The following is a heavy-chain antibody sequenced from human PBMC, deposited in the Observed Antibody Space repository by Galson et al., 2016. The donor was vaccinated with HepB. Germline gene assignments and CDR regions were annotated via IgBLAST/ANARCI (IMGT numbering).Heavy chain of an antibody. J-gene: IGHJ6*03. D-gene: IGHD6-19*01. CDR2: IHHSGST. CDR1: GGSFSAYN. Sequence: ETLSLTCAVFGGSFSAYNLTWIRQPPGKGLEWIGEIHHSGSTIYNPSLKSRVTMSVDTSSNQLSLSLRSVTAADTAVYYCARPRSGPVGGNYYLDVWGQGTTVTISS. CDR3: ARPRSGPVGGNYYLDV. V-gene: IGHV4-34*01.